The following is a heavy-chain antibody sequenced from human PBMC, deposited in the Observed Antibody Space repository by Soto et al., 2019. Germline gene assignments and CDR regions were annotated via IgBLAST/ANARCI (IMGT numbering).Heavy chain of an antibody. CDR3: ARGEAYSNYPAR. V-gene: IGHV4-34*01. D-gene: IGHD4-4*01. CDR1: GASLSTYY. Sequence: SETLSLTCAIYGASLSTYYWSWVRQHPGKGLEWLGEINPSGSTNYNSSLKSRVTISRDTSKGQFSLKLSSVSAADTAVYYCARGEAYSNYPARWGQGTLVTVSS. J-gene: IGHJ4*02. CDR2: INPSGST.